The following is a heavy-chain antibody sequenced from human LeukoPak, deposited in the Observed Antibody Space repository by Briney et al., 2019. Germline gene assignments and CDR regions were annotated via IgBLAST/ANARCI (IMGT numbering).Heavy chain of an antibody. J-gene: IGHJ6*03. Sequence: GGSLRLSCAAPGFTFSSYGMHSVRQAPGKGLEWVAFIRYDGSNKYYADSVKGRFTIYRDNSKNTLYLQMNSLRAEDTAVYYCAKRYSGYDSYYYYYMDVWGKGTTVTISS. V-gene: IGHV3-30*02. D-gene: IGHD5-12*01. CDR2: IRYDGSNK. CDR1: GFTFSSYG. CDR3: AKRYSGYDSYYYYYMDV.